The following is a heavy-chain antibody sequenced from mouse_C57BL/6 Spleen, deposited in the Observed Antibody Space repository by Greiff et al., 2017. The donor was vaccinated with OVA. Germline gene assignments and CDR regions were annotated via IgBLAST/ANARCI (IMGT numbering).Heavy chain of an antibody. V-gene: IGHV8-12*01. J-gene: IGHJ3*01. CDR2: IYWDDDK. CDR1: GFSLSTSGMG. CDR3: ARIYYDYDGFAY. Sequence: QVQLKESGPGILQSSQTLSLTCSFSGFSLSTSGMGVSWIRQPPGKGLEWLVHIYWDDDKRYNKSLKSRLTISKDTSRHQVFLKITSVDTADTATYYCARIYYDYDGFAYWGQGTLVTVSA. D-gene: IGHD2-4*01.